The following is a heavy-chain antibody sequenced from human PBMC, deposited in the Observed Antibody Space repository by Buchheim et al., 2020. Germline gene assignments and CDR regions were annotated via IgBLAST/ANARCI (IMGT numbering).Heavy chain of an antibody. CDR2: TSGYNTNT. J-gene: IGHJ4*02. CDR3: ARDWVGAEGFDY. V-gene: IGHV1-18*01. D-gene: IGHD1-26*01. Sequence: QVQLVQSGAEVKKPGDSVKVSCKASGYTFINYGISWVRQAPGQGLEWMGWTSGYNTNTNYVQRFQGRVTMTTDPSTSTAYIELRSLRDDDTAVYYCARDWVGAEGFDYWGQGTL. CDR1: GYTFINYG.